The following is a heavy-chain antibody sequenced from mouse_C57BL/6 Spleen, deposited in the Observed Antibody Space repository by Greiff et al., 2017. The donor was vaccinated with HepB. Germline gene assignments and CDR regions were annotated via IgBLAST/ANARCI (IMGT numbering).Heavy chain of an antibody. Sequence: VQLQQSGPGLVQPSQSLSITCTVSGFSLTSYGVHWVRQSPGKGLEWLGVIWSGGSTDYNAAFISRLSISKDNSKSQVFFKMNSLQADDTAIYYCAGHYYGGGWYFDVWGTGTTVTVSS. D-gene: IGHD1-1*01. CDR1: GFSLTSYG. CDR3: AGHYYGGGWYFDV. V-gene: IGHV2-2*01. J-gene: IGHJ1*03. CDR2: IWSGGST.